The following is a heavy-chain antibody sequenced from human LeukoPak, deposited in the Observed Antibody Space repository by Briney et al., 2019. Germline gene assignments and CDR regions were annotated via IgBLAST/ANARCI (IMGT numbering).Heavy chain of an antibody. CDR2: IWYDGSNK. D-gene: IGHD3-22*01. J-gene: IGHJ4*02. Sequence: GGSLRLSCAASGFPFSSYGMHWVRQAPGKGLEGVAVIWYDGSNKYYADSVKGRFTISRDNSKNTLYLQMNSLRAEDTAVYYCARPYDSSGYNAYYFDYWGQGTLVTVSS. CDR1: GFPFSSYG. V-gene: IGHV3-33*01. CDR3: ARPYDSSGYNAYYFDY.